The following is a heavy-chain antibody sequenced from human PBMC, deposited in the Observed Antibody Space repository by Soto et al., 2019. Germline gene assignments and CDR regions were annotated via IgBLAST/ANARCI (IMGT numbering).Heavy chain of an antibody. D-gene: IGHD3-16*01. CDR3: ARGLGLRPLYNWFDP. V-gene: IGHV4-34*01. CDR1: VGSFSGDY. J-gene: IGHJ5*02. Sequence: SEALSLTCAVYVGSFSGDYWSWIRQPPGKGLEWIGEINHSGSTNYNPSLKSRVTISVDTSKNQFSLKLSSVTAADTAVYYCARGLGLRPLYNWFDPWGQGTLVTVSS. CDR2: INHSGST.